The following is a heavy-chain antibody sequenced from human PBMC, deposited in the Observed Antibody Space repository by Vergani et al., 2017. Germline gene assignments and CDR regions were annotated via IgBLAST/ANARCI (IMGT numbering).Heavy chain of an antibody. CDR2: IYTRGST. J-gene: IGHJ4*02. V-gene: IGHV4-61*02. Sequence: QVQLQESGPGLVTPSQPLSLTCTVSGGSISSGSYYWSWIRQPAGKGLEWIGRIYTRGSTNYNPSLKSRVTISVATSKNQFSLKLSSVTAADTAVYYCARGSRCSGGSGYYSWGQGTLVTVSS. CDR1: GGSISSGSYY. CDR3: ARGSRCSGGSGYYS. D-gene: IGHD2-15*01.